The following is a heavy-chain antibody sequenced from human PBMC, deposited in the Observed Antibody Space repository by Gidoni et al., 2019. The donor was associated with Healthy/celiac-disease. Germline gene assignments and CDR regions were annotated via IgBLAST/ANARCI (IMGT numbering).Heavy chain of an antibody. J-gene: IGHJ6*03. D-gene: IGHD5-18*01. V-gene: IGHV4-34*01. CDR2: INHSGST. Sequence: QVQLQQWGAGLLKPSEPLSLTCAVYGGSFSGYYCSWIRQPPGKGLEWIGEINHSGSTNYNPSLKSRVTISVDTSKNQFSLKLSSVTAADTAVYYCARGGWGYGQTNYYYYYYMDVWGKGTTVTVSS. CDR1: GGSFSGYY. CDR3: ARGGWGYGQTNYYYYYYMDV.